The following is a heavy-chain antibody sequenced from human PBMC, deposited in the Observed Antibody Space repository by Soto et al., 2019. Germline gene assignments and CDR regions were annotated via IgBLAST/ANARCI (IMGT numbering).Heavy chain of an antibody. D-gene: IGHD6-13*01. CDR1: GGSISSDGYY. J-gene: IGHJ6*02. V-gene: IGHV4-31*03. CDR2: IYYSGRT. Sequence: PSETLSLTCTVSGGSISSDGYYWSWIRQYPGKGLEWIAYIYYSGRTNYNPSLKSRVTISLDTSKSQFSLKLSSVTAADTAVYYCLAARHGYYYYCMDVWGQGTTVTVSS. CDR3: LAARHGYYYYCMDV.